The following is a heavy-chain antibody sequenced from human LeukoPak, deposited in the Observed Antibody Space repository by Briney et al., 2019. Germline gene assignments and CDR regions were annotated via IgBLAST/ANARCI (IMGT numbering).Heavy chain of an antibody. V-gene: IGHV4-59*08. CDR2: IYYSGTT. Sequence: KPSETLSLTCTVSGGSISSYVWSWIRQPPGKGLEWIGYIYYSGTTYYNPSLKSRLTISVDTSKNQFSLKLSSVTAADTAVYYCARRRTGYFDYWGQGTLVTVSS. D-gene: IGHD3-10*01. CDR3: ARRRTGYFDY. CDR1: GGSISSYV. J-gene: IGHJ4*02.